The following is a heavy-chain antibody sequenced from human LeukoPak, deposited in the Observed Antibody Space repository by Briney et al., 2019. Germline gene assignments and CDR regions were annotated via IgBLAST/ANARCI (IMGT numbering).Heavy chain of an antibody. Sequence: PAETLSLTCAASGGSINSYYLSWLRQSPGKGLEFMWDISYTGGTTYNPSLQSRVTISLDTSNTQFSLKLISIPAADDAIYYYARRKPFSSGFLLVHDFDIWGKGTMVTVSS. V-gene: IGHV4-59*01. CDR2: ISYTGGT. CDR3: ARRKPFSSGFLLVHDFDI. J-gene: IGHJ3*02. CDR1: GGSINSYY. D-gene: IGHD6-19*01.